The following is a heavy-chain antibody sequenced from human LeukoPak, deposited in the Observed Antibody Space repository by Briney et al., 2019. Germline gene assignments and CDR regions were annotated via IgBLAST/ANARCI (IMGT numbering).Heavy chain of an antibody. CDR2: IYTSGGT. Sequence: PSQTLSLTCSVSGGSISTYYWSWIRQHAGRGREWIGRIYTSGGTNYNPSLKSRVTMSVDTSKNQFSLRMTSVTAADTALYWCAGVQLPATKGAFDIWGQGTVVTVPS. CDR3: AGVQLPATKGAFDI. D-gene: IGHD2-2*01. V-gene: IGHV4-4*07. CDR1: GGSISTYY. J-gene: IGHJ3*02.